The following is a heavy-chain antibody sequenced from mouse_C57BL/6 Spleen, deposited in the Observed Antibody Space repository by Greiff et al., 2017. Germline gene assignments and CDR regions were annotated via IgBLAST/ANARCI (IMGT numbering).Heavy chain of an antibody. J-gene: IGHJ3*01. D-gene: IGHD2-1*01. CDR1: GYTFTDYE. CDR3: TRDSLLLFAY. Sequence: QVQLQQSGAELVRPGASVTLSCKASGYTFTDYEMHWVKQTPVHGLEWIGAIDPETGGTAYNQKFKGKAIPTADKSSSTAYMELRSLTSEDSAVYYCTRDSLLLFAYWGQGTLVTVSA. V-gene: IGHV1-15*01. CDR2: IDPETGGT.